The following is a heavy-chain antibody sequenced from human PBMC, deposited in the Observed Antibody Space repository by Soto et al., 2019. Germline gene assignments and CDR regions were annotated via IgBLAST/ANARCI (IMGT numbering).Heavy chain of an antibody. CDR3: AKDINVDTAMVSLDY. V-gene: IGHV3-9*01. D-gene: IGHD5-18*01. CDR2: ISWNSGSI. Sequence: SLRLSCAASGFTFDDYAMHWVRQAPGKGLEWVSGISWNSGSIGYADSVKGRFTISRDNAKNSLYLQMNSLRAEDTALYYCAKDINVDTAMVSLDYWGQGTLVTVSS. J-gene: IGHJ4*02. CDR1: GFTFDDYA.